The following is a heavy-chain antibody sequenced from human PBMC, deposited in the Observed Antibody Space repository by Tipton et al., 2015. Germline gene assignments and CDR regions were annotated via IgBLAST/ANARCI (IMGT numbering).Heavy chain of an antibody. CDR1: GYSISSGYY. Sequence: TLSLTCAVFGYSISSGYYWGWIRQPPGKGLEWIGSIYHSGTTYSNPSLKSRVTMSVDMSKNQISLHLKSVTAADTAVYYCARDLEHGMDVWGQGTTVTVSS. CDR3: ARDLEHGMDV. J-gene: IGHJ6*02. CDR2: IYHSGTT. D-gene: IGHD3-3*01. V-gene: IGHV4-38-2*02.